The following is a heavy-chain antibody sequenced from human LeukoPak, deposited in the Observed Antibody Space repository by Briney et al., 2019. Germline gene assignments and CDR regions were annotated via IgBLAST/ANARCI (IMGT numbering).Heavy chain of an antibody. D-gene: IGHD3-3*01. CDR2: INPNSGGT. V-gene: IGHV1-2*02. CDR1: GYTFTGYY. Sequence: ASVKVSCKASGYTFTGYYMHWVRQAPGQGLEWMGWINPNSGGTNYAQKFQGRVTMTRDTSISTAYMELSRLRSDDTAVYYCARGGDVLRFLEWLLIWGQGTLVTVSP. J-gene: IGHJ4*02. CDR3: ARGGDVLRFLEWLLI.